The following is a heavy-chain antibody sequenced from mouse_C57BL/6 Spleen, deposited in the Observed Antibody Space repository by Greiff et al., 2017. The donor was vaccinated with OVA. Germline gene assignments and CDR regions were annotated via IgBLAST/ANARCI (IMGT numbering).Heavy chain of an antibody. J-gene: IGHJ2*01. CDR3: TRENWAYYFDY. Sequence: EVQLVESREGLVKPGGSLKLSYAASGFTFSSYAMSWVRQTPEKRLEWVAYISSGGDYIYYADTVKGRFTISRDNARNTLYLQMSSLKSEDTAMYYCTRENWAYYFDYWGQGTTLTVSS. V-gene: IGHV5-9-1*02. CDR1: GFTFSSYA. CDR2: ISSGGDYI. D-gene: IGHD4-1*01.